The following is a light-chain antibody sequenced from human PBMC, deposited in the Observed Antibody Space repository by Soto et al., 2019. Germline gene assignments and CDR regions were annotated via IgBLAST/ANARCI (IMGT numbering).Light chain of an antibody. Sequence: QSALTQLVSVSGSPGQSITISCTGTSSDVGSYNLVSWYQQHPGKAPKLMIYEGSKRPSGVSNRFSGSKSGNTASLTISGLQAEDEADYYCCSYAGSSNWVFGGGTKLTVL. CDR3: CSYAGSSNWV. J-gene: IGLJ3*02. CDR1: SSDVGSYNL. V-gene: IGLV2-23*01. CDR2: EGS.